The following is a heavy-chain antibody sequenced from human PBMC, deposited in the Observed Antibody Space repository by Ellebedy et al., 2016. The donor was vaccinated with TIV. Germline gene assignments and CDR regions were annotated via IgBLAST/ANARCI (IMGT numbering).Heavy chain of an antibody. Sequence: GESLKISCAASGLTFSSHARSWVRQAPGEGLEWVSSITESGCNTYYADSVNGRVNISRDNSKDTLFLQMNSLRAEDTAIYFCARDTVGVGTAFDVWGQGTMVPVSS. CDR1: GLTFSSHA. CDR2: ITESGCNT. D-gene: IGHD4-23*01. V-gene: IGHV3-23*01. J-gene: IGHJ3*01. CDR3: ARDTVGVGTAFDV.